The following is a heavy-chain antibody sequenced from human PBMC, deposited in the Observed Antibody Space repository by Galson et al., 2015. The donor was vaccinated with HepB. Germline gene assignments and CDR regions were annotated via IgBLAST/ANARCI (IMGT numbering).Heavy chain of an antibody. V-gene: IGHV1-69*01. J-gene: IGHJ4*02. CDR3: ARDQTGAAGTS. Sequence: CKASGGTFGSYAISWVRQAPGQGLEWMGGIIPIFGTANYAQKFQGRVTITADESTSTAYMELSSLRAEDTAVYYCARDQTGAAGTSWGQGTLVTVSS. CDR2: IIPIFGTA. D-gene: IGHD6-13*01. CDR1: GGTFGSYA.